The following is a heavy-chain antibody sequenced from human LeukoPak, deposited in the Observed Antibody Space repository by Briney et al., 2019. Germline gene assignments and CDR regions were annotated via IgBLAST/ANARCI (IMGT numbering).Heavy chain of an antibody. Sequence: GASVKVSCKASGYTFTGYYMHWVRQAPGQGLEWMGIINPSGGSTSYAQKFQGRVTMTGDTSTSTVYMELSSLRSEDTAVYYCARDPGDFWSGYYYYFDYWGQGTLVTVSS. CDR1: GYTFTGYY. D-gene: IGHD3-3*01. CDR3: ARDPGDFWSGYYYYFDY. J-gene: IGHJ4*02. CDR2: INPSGGST. V-gene: IGHV1-46*01.